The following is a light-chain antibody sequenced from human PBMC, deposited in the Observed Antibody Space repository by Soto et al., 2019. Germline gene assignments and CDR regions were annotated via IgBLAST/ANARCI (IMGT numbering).Light chain of an antibody. J-gene: IGKJ2*01. Sequence: EIVMTQSPATVSVSPGGRATLSCRASQSVDINLAWYQQRPGQSPRLLVYGAFTRAAGLPARFSGRGSGTEFTLTISSLQLEDFAVYYCQQYNNWPHTFGQGTKVDIK. V-gene: IGKV3-15*01. CDR2: GAF. CDR3: QQYNNWPHT. CDR1: QSVDIN.